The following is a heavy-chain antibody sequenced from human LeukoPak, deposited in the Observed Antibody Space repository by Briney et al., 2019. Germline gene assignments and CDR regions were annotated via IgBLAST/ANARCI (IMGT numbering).Heavy chain of an antibody. D-gene: IGHD3-10*01. CDR3: ARGKEYYYGSGNPT. CDR1: GFTFSSYW. Sequence: GGSLRLSCAASGFTFSSYWMSWVRQAPGKGLEWVANIKQDGSEKYYVDSVKGRFTISRDNAKNTLYLQMNSLRAEDTAVYYCARGKEYYYGSGNPTWGQGTLVTVSS. V-gene: IGHV3-7*02. J-gene: IGHJ5*02. CDR2: IKQDGSEK.